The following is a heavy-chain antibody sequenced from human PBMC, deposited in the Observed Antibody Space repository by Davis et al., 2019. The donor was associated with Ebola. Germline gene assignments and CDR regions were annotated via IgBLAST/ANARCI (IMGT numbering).Heavy chain of an antibody. CDR1: GFTFSDYY. CDR3: ARGQTPFSSGWYVVY. CDR2: ISSSSSYT. D-gene: IGHD6-19*01. Sequence: PGGSLRLSCAASGFTFSDYYMSWIRQAPGKGLEWVSYISSSSSYTNYADSVKGRFTISRDNAKNSLYLQMNSLRAEDTAVYYCARGQTPFSSGWYVVYWGQGTLVTVSS. V-gene: IGHV3-11*06. J-gene: IGHJ4*02.